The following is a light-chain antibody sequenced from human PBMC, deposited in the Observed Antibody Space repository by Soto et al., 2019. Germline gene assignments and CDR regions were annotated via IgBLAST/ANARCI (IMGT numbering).Light chain of an antibody. CDR3: QHYGSSPWT. Sequence: EIVLTQSPGTLSLSPGERATLSCRASESTSSTYLAWYQQKPGQAPRLLIYGASSRATGIPERFSGSGSATDFTLTIGRLEPEDFAVYYCQHYGSSPWTFGQGNKVEIK. CDR1: ESTSSTY. V-gene: IGKV3-20*01. J-gene: IGKJ1*01. CDR2: GAS.